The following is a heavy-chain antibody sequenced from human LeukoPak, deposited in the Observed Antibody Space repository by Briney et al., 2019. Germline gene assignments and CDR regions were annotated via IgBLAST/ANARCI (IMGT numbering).Heavy chain of an antibody. CDR3: AKDTRWLQFGYFDY. CDR2: ISWNSGSI. J-gene: IGHJ4*02. Sequence: GGSLRLSCAASGFTFDDYAMHWVRQAPGKGLEWVSGISWNSGSIGYADSVKGRFTISRDNAKNSLYLQMNSLRAEDTALYYCAKDTRWLQFGYFDYWGQGTLVTVSS. V-gene: IGHV3-9*01. CDR1: GFTFDDYA. D-gene: IGHD5-24*01.